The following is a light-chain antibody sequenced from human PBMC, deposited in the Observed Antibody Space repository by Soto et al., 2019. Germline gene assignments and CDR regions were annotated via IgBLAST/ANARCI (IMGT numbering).Light chain of an antibody. CDR3: QQYNSYPLV. V-gene: IGKV1-5*03. CDR1: QTISNW. Sequence: DIQMTQSPSTLSASVGDRVTITCRASQTISNWLAWYQQKPGKVPKLLIYKASTLESGVPSRFSGSGSGTEFTLTISSLQPDDFANYYCQQYNSYPLVFGQGTKVEIK. CDR2: KAS. J-gene: IGKJ1*01.